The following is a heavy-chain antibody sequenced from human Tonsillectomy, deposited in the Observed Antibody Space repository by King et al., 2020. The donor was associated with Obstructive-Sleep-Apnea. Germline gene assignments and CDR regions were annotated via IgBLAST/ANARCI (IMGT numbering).Heavy chain of an antibody. CDR1: GYSFTTYW. Sequence: VQLVQSGAEVKKPGESLRISCKASGYSFTTYWINWVRQMPGKGLEWMGRIDPSDSYTHYSPSFQGHVTISVDKSISTAYLQWSSLKASDTAIYYCARRLGGGSSGGFSVPFDYWGQGTLVTVSS. CDR3: ARRLGGGSSGGFSVPFDY. D-gene: IGHD6-19*01. J-gene: IGHJ4*02. V-gene: IGHV5-10-1*03. CDR2: IDPSDSYT.